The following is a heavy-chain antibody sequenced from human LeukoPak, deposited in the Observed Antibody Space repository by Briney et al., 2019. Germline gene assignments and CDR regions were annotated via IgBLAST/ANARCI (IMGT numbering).Heavy chain of an antibody. Sequence: PGRSLRLSCAASGFTFSSYSMNWVRQAPGKGLEWVSYISSSSSTIYYADSVKGRFTISGDKAKNSLYLQMNSLRDEDTAVYYCARDVSGYGTDDYWGQGILVTVSS. V-gene: IGHV3-48*02. D-gene: IGHD5-12*01. CDR2: ISSSSSTI. CDR1: GFTFSSYS. CDR3: ARDVSGYGTDDY. J-gene: IGHJ4*02.